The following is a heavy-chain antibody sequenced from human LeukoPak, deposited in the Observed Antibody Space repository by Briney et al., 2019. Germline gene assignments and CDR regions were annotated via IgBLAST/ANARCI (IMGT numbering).Heavy chain of an antibody. CDR3: ARESDYDFWSGYPDY. CDR2: INAGNGNT. CDR1: GYTFTSYA. V-gene: IGHV1-3*01. D-gene: IGHD3-3*01. Sequence: GASVKVSCKASGYTFTSYAMHWVRQAPGQRLEWMGWINAGNGNTKYSQKFQGGVTITRDTSASTAYMELSSLRSEDTAVYYCARESDYDFWSGYPDYWGQGTLVTVSS. J-gene: IGHJ4*02.